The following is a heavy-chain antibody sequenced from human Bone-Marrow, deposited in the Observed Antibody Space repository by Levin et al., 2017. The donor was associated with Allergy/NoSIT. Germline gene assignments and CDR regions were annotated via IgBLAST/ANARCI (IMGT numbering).Heavy chain of an antibody. D-gene: IGHD5/OR15-5a*01. CDR1: GGSVSSGTYY. CDR3: AGNRIIVSGGNDYYYGMDV. Sequence: PSETLSLTCSVSGGSVSSGTYYWSWIRRPPGKGLEWIGYINYRGVTKYNPSLKSRVTISVDTSKNEFSLKVTSVTPADTAVYYCAGNRIIVSGGNDYYYGMDVWGQGTTVTVSS. J-gene: IGHJ6*02. V-gene: IGHV4-61*01. CDR2: INYRGVT.